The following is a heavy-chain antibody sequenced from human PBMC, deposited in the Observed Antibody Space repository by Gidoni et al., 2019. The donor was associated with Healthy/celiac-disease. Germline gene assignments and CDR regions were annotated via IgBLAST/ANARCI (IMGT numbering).Heavy chain of an antibody. CDR3: ARGDHYDSSGYLSYYYYGMDV. Sequence: QVQLQQWGAGLLKPSETLSLTCAVYGGSFSGYYWSWIRQPPGKGLEWIGEINHSGSTNYNPSLKSRVTISVDTSKNQFSLKLSSVTAADTAVYYCARGDHYDSSGYLSYYYYGMDVWGQGTTVTVSS. D-gene: IGHD3-22*01. CDR1: GGSFSGYY. J-gene: IGHJ6*02. CDR2: INHSGST. V-gene: IGHV4-34*01.